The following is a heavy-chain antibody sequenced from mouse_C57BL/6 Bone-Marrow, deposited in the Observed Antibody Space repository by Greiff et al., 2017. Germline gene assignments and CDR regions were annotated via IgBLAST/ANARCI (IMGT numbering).Heavy chain of an antibody. Sequence: VQLKQPGAELVMPGASVKLSCKASGYTFTSYWMHWVKQRPGQGLEWIGEIDPSDSYTNYNQKFKGKSTLTVDKSSSTAYMQLSSLTSEDSAVYYCARAGWLLRAWFAYWGQGTLVTVSA. CDR3: ARAGWLLRAWFAY. CDR1: GYTFTSYW. J-gene: IGHJ3*01. V-gene: IGHV1-69*01. D-gene: IGHD2-3*01. CDR2: IDPSDSYT.